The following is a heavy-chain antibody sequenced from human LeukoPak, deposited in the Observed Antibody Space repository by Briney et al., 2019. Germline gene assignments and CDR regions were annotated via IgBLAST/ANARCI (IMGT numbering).Heavy chain of an antibody. CDR1: GYTFTGYY. V-gene: IGHV1-2*02. J-gene: IGHJ3*02. CDR3: ARGLFLMATIFGYAFDI. CDR2: INPNSGGT. Sequence: ASVKVSCKASGYTFTGYYMHWVRQSPGQGLEWRGWINPNSGGTNYAQKFQGRVTMTRGTSISTAYMELSRLRSDDTAVYYCARGLFLMATIFGYAFDIWGQGTMVTVSS. D-gene: IGHD5-24*01.